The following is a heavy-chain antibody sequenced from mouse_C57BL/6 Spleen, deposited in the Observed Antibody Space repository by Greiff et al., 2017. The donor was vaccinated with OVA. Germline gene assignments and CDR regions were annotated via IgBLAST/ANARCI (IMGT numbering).Heavy chain of an antibody. Sequence: EVKLQESGPVLVKPGASVKMSCKASGYTFTDYYMNWVKQSHGKSLEWIGVINPYNGGTSYNQKFKGKATLTVDKSSSTAYMELNSLTSEDSAVYYCARPWDWYFDVWGTGTTVTVSS. CDR2: INPYNGGT. V-gene: IGHV1-19*01. CDR3: ARPWDWYFDV. J-gene: IGHJ1*03. CDR1: GYTFTDYY. D-gene: IGHD4-1*01.